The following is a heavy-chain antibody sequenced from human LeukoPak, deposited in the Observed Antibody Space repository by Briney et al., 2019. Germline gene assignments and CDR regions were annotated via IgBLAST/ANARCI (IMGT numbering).Heavy chain of an antibody. CDR1: GLTLSSYS. V-gene: IGHV3-21*01. CDR2: ISSSSSYI. D-gene: IGHD6-13*01. Sequence: GGSLRLSCAASGLTLSSYSMNWVRQAPGKGLEWVSSISSSSSYIYYADSVKGRFTISRDNAKNSLYLQMNSLRAEDTAVYYCASAGSSSWDGGEFDYWGQGTLVTVSS. J-gene: IGHJ4*02. CDR3: ASAGSSSWDGGEFDY.